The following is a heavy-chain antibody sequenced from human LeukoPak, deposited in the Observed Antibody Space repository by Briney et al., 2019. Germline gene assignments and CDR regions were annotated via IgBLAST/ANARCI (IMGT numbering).Heavy chain of an antibody. D-gene: IGHD6-6*01. CDR3: ARDLEYSSSLGY. V-gene: IGHV4-59*01. CDR2: IYYSGST. CDR1: GGSISSYY. Sequence: PSETLSLTCTVSGGSISSYYWSWIRQPPGKGLEWIGYIYYSGSTNYNPSLKSRVTISVDTSKNQFSLKLSSVTAADTAVYYRARDLEYSSSLGYWGQGTLVTVSS. J-gene: IGHJ4*02.